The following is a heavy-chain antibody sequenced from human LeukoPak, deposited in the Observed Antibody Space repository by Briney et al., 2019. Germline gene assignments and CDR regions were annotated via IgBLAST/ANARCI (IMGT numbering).Heavy chain of an antibody. CDR2: IYHSGST. Sequence: PSETLSLTCTVSGGSISSYYWSWIRQPPGKGLEWIGYIYHSGSTYYNPSLKSRVTISVDRSKNQFSLKLSSVTAADTAVYYCARFLNYYDSSGYSNWFDPWGQGTLVTVSS. CDR3: ARFLNYYDSSGYSNWFDP. V-gene: IGHV4-59*12. D-gene: IGHD3-22*01. CDR1: GGSISSYY. J-gene: IGHJ5*02.